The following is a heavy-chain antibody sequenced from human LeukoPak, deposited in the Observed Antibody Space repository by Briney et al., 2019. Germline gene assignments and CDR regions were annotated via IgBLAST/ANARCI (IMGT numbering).Heavy chain of an antibody. V-gene: IGHV4-34*01. J-gene: IGHJ4*02. CDR2: INHSGST. CDR3: ARGQVGLVAMGEFDF. D-gene: IGHD5-12*01. CDR1: GGSFSGYY. Sequence: PSETLSLTCAVYGGSFSGYYWSRIRQPPGKGLEWIGEINHSGSTNYNPSLKSRVTISVDTSTNQFSLKLSSVTAADTAVYYCARGQVGLVAMGEFDFWGQGTLVTVSS.